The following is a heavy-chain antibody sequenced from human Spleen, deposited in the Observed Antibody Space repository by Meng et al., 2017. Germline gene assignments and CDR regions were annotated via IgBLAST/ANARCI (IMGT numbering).Heavy chain of an antibody. V-gene: IGHV7-4-1*02. J-gene: IGHJ4*02. D-gene: IGHD5-24*01. Sequence: VQVLHVSSDVRNTGASGKVSGKASGYTFTTYGMHWVRNDPGQGLEWMGWINTNTRNPTYAQGFTGRYVFSLATSVSTAYLPISSLKAEDTAVYYCARGVRGDGHVDYWGQGTLVTVSS. CDR1: GYTFTTYG. CDR2: INTNTRNP. CDR3: ARGVRGDGHVDY.